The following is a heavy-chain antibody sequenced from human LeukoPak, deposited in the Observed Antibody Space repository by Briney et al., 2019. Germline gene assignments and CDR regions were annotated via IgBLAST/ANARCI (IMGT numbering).Heavy chain of an antibody. J-gene: IGHJ4*02. Sequence: GGSLRLSCAASGFTFSDYSMNWVRQAPGKGLEWISYIGIDSGNTNYADSVKGRFNISGDKAKNSLYLQMNSLRVEDTAVYYCARDYKYAFDNWGQGTLVTVSS. CDR3: ARDYKYAFDN. V-gene: IGHV3-48*01. CDR1: GFTFSDYS. D-gene: IGHD5-24*01. CDR2: IGIDSGNT.